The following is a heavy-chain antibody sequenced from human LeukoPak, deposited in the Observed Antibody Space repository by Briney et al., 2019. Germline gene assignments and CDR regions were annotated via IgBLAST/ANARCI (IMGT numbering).Heavy chain of an antibody. V-gene: IGHV3-7*01. CDR3: ARDIALAGLFLDY. CDR1: GFTLSSYW. Sequence: PGGSLRLSCAASGFTLSSYWMSWVRQAPGKGLEWVANIKYDGSEKDYVDSVKGRFTISRDNAKNSLYLQMNSLRAEDTAVYYCARDIALAGLFLDYWGQGTLVTVSS. D-gene: IGHD6-13*01. J-gene: IGHJ4*02. CDR2: IKYDGSEK.